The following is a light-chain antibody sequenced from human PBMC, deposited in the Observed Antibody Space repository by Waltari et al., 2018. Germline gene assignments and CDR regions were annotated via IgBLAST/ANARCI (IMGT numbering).Light chain of an antibody. CDR2: DAS. V-gene: IGKV1-33*01. Sequence: DIQMTQSPSSLSASVGDRVTITGQASQGISNFLNWYQQKPGKAPKLLIYDASNLESGVPSRFTGSGSGSGFTLTISSLQPEDIATYYCRQFNELPLTFGGGTKVEIK. CDR3: RQFNELPLT. CDR1: QGISNF. J-gene: IGKJ4*01.